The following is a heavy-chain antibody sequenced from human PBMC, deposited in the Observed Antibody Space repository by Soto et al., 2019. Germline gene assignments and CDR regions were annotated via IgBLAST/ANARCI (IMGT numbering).Heavy chain of an antibody. CDR3: ARDGGYSYGFDY. CDR2: ISYDGSNK. J-gene: IGHJ4*02. D-gene: IGHD5-18*01. Sequence: PGGSLRLSCAASGFTFSSYAMHWVRQAPGKGLEWVAVISYDGSNKYYADSVKGRFTISRDNSKNTLYLQMNSLRAEDTAVYYCARDGGYSYGFDYWGQGTLVTVSS. CDR1: GFTFSSYA. V-gene: IGHV3-30-3*01.